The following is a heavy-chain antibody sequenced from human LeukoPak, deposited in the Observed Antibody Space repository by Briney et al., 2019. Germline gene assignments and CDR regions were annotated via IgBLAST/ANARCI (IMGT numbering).Heavy chain of an antibody. J-gene: IGHJ4*02. D-gene: IGHD3-22*01. V-gene: IGHV1-24*01. CDR2: FDAEDGET. CDR1: GYTLTEIS. CDR3: ATDPLLGKYDSSGYLDY. Sequence: ASVKVSCKVSGYTLTEISMDWVRQAPGKGLEWMGGFDAEDGETIYAQKFQGRVTMTEDTSTDTAYMELSSLRSEDTAVYYCATDPLLGKYDSSGYLDYWGQGTLVTVSS.